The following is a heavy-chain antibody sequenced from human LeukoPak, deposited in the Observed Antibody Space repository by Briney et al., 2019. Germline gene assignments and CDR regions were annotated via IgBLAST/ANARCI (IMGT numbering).Heavy chain of an antibody. CDR3: AKSGWQVPADSSCYYSFDTFYFDY. D-gene: IGHD3-22*01. J-gene: IGHJ4*02. CDR1: GFSFSSYA. CDR2: VSGSDGST. V-gene: IGHV3-23*01. Sequence: GGPLRLSCVASGFSFSSYAMSWVRQAPAKGLEWVSAVSGSDGSTYYADSAKGRFTISRDNSKNTRYPQMNSLRAEDTAVYYCAKSGWQVPADSSCYYSFDTFYFDYWGQGTLVTVSS.